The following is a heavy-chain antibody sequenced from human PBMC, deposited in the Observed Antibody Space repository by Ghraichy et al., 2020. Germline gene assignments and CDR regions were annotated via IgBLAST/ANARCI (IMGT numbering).Heavy chain of an antibody. J-gene: IGHJ6*02. V-gene: IGHV3-21*01. Sequence: LSLTCAASGFTFRSYSMNWVRQAPGKGLEWVSSITSSSSYIYYADSVKGRFTISRDNAKNSLYLQMNSLRAEDTAVYYCARDPFTILYGMDVWGQGTTVTVSS. D-gene: IGHD3-3*01. CDR2: ITSSSSYI. CDR1: GFTFRSYS. CDR3: ARDPFTILYGMDV.